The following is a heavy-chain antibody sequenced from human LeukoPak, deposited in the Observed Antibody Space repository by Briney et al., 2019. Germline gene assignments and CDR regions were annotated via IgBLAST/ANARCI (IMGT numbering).Heavy chain of an antibody. J-gene: IGHJ5*02. CDR3: ASTVGRLQFGLAIYH. D-gene: IGHD5-24*01. CDR2: INHSGST. Sequence: SETLSLTCAVYGGSFSGYYWSWIRQPPGKGLEWIGEINHSGSTNYNPSLKSRVTISVDTSKKQFSLKLRSVTAADTATYYCASTVGRLQFGLAIYHWGQGTLVTVSS. CDR1: GGSFSGYY. V-gene: IGHV4-34*01.